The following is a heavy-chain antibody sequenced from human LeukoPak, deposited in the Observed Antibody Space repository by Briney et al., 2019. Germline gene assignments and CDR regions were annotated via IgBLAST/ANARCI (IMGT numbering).Heavy chain of an antibody. CDR2: IYYSGST. Sequence: SETLSLTCTVSGGSISSSSYYWGWIRQPPGKGLEWIGSIYYSGSTYYNPSLKSRVTISVDTSKNQFSLKLSSVTAADTAVYYCARDLPTYSSGWYYFDYWGQGTLVTVSS. J-gene: IGHJ4*02. CDR1: GGSISSSSYY. CDR3: ARDLPTYSSGWYYFDY. V-gene: IGHV4-39*07. D-gene: IGHD6-19*01.